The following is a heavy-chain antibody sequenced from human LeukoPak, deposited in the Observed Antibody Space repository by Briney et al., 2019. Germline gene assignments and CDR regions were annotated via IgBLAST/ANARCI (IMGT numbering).Heavy chain of an antibody. Sequence: SETPSLTCTVSGGSISSGDYYWSWIRQPPGKGLEWIGYIYYSGSTYYNPSLKSRVTISVDTSKNQFSLKLSSVTAADTAVYYCAREAVVPAALVVFDYWGQGTLVTVSS. CDR1: GGSISSGDYY. CDR3: AREAVVPAALVVFDY. CDR2: IYYSGST. D-gene: IGHD2-2*01. V-gene: IGHV4-30-4*08. J-gene: IGHJ4*02.